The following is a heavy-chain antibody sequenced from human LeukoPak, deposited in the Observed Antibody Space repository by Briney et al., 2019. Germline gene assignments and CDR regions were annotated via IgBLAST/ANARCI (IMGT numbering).Heavy chain of an antibody. D-gene: IGHD1-26*01. Sequence: PGGSLRLSCAASGFTFSSYSMNWVRQAPWKGLEWVSHITASGTAMFYAGSVKGRFTISRDNAKNSLYLQMNSLRDEDTAVYYCASSGSYRFDYWGQGTLVTVSS. CDR1: GFTFSSYS. V-gene: IGHV3-48*02. J-gene: IGHJ4*02. CDR2: ITASGTAM. CDR3: ASSGSYRFDY.